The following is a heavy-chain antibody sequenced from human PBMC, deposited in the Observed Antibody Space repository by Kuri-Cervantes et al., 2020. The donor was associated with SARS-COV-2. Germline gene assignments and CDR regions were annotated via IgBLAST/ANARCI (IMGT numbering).Heavy chain of an antibody. CDR2: IYYSGRT. CDR1: GGSFSGYY. CDR3: ARLAVVVVPAAMRAYAFDI. J-gene: IGHJ3*02. Sequence: SQTLSLTCAVYGGSFSGYYWGWIRQPPGKGLEWIGSIYYSGRTYYNPSLMSRVTISVDTSKNQFSLKLSSVTAADTAVYYCARLAVVVVPAAMRAYAFDIWGQGTMVTVSS. D-gene: IGHD2-2*01. V-gene: IGHV4-39*01.